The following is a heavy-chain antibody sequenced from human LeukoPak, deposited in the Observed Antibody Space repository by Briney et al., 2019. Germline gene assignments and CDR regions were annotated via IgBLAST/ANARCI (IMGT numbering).Heavy chain of an antibody. D-gene: IGHD2-2*01. CDR1: GGTFSSYA. J-gene: IGHJ3*02. CDR2: IIPILGIA. V-gene: IGHV1-69*04. Sequence: SVKVSCKASGGTFSSYAISWVRQDPGQGLEWMGRIIPILGIANYAQKFQGRVTITADKSTSTAYMELSSLRSEDTAVYYCASREGYQLLDAFDIWGQGTMVTVSS. CDR3: ASREGYQLLDAFDI.